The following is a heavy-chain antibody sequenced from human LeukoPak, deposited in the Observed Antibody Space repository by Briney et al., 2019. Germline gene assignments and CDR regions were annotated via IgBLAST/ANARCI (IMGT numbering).Heavy chain of an antibody. V-gene: IGHV3-30*02. CDR3: GKDQCTRTRCDGYSGH. D-gene: IGHD2-2*03. Sequence: GGSLRLSCAASGFTFSSYGMHWVRQAPGKGLEWVAFVHFDGTTKYSGDSVKGRFTVSRDNSKDILYLQMDSLRPEDTAVYYCGKDQCTRTRCDGYSGHCGQGTLVAVSS. CDR1: GFTFSSYG. J-gene: IGHJ4*02. CDR2: VHFDGTTK.